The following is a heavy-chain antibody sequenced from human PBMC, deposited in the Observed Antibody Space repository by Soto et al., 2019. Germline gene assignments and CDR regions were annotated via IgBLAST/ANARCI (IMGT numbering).Heavy chain of an antibody. J-gene: IGHJ6*02. CDR2: IIDSGGST. V-gene: IGHV3-23*01. CDR3: AKGRSYYYYYGVDV. Sequence: GGSLRLSCAASAFTFSDYAMGWVRQAPGKGLEWVSDIIDSGGSTYYADSVKGRFTISRDNSKSTLYLQMNSLRAEDTALYYCAKGRSYYYYYGVDVWGQGTTVTVSS. CDR1: AFTFSDYA.